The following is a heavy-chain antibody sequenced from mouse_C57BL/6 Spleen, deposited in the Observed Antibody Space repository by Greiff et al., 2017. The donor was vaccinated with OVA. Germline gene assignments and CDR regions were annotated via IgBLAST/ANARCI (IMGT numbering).Heavy chain of an antibody. Sequence: QVQLQQSGAELVKPGASVKMSCKASGYTFTTYPIEWMKQNHGQSLEWIGNFHPYNDDTTYNEKFKGKATLTVEKSSSTVYLELSRLTSDDSAVFYCERRGYDEAPWFAYWGQGTLVTVSA. CDR2: FHPYNDDT. CDR1: GYTFTTYP. D-gene: IGHD2-2*01. CDR3: ERRGYDEAPWFAY. V-gene: IGHV1-47*01. J-gene: IGHJ3*01.